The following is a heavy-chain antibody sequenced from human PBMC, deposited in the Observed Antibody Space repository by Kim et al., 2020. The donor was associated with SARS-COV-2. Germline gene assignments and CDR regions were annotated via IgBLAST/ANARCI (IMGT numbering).Heavy chain of an antibody. CDR3: ARDNGAYQLSHGMDV. D-gene: IGHD4-17*01. J-gene: IGHJ6*02. Sequence: GGSLRLSCAASAFSLSSYNMHWVRQAPGKGLEWVSSISTSSSYIYYADSVKGRFTISRDNARKFLYLQMDSLRVEDTAVYFCARDNGAYQLSHGMDVWG. V-gene: IGHV3-21*01. CDR2: ISTSSSYI. CDR1: AFSLSSYN.